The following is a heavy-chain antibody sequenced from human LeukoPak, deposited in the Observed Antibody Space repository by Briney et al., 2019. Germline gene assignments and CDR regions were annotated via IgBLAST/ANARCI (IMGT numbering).Heavy chain of an antibody. CDR3: ARDERPLLFHGWFDP. J-gene: IGHJ5*02. Sequence: SETLSLTCTVSGGSISSYYWSWIRQPPGKGLEWIGYIYYSGSTNYNPSLKSRVTISVDTSKNQFSLKLSSVTAADTAVYYCARDERPLLFHGWFDPWGQGTLVTVSS. D-gene: IGHD2-21*02. CDR1: GGSISSYY. CDR2: IYYSGST. V-gene: IGHV4-59*01.